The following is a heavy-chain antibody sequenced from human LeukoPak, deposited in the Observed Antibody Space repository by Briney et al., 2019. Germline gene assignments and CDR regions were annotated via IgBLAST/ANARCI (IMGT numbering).Heavy chain of an antibody. V-gene: IGHV3-23*01. CDR2: ISGSGGST. CDR1: GFTFTSYA. CDR3: AKGRYYYDSSDAFDI. D-gene: IGHD3-22*01. Sequence: PGGSLRLSCAASGFTFTSYATSWVRQAPGEGLEWVSAISGSGGSTYYADSVKGRFTISRDNSKNTLYLQMNSLRAEDTAVYYCAKGRYYYDSSDAFDIWGQGTMVTVSS. J-gene: IGHJ3*02.